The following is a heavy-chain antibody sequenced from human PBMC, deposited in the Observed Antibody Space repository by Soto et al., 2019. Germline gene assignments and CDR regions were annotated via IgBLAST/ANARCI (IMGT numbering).Heavy chain of an antibody. Sequence: QVQLVQSGAEVKKPGSSVNVSCKTSGGTFGNSAVTWVRQAPGQGLEWLGGIVPMFGTANYAQKFQGRVTITADESTITAYMELSSLNTHDTAVYYCARDGDPQSAFWSGPLGGGRFDPWGQGTLVTVSS. CDR2: IVPMFGTA. J-gene: IGHJ5*02. CDR1: GGTFGNSA. D-gene: IGHD3-3*01. CDR3: ARDGDPQSAFWSGPLGGGRFDP. V-gene: IGHV1-69*12.